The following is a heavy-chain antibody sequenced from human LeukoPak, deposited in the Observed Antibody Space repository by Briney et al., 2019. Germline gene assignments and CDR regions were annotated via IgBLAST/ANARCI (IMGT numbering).Heavy chain of an antibody. CDR2: INSDGSST. D-gene: IGHD6-25*01. Sequence: GGSLRLSCAASGFTFSSYWMHWVRQAPGKGLVWVSRINSDGSSTSYADSVKGRFTISRDNAKNTLYLQMNSLRAVDTAVYYCARLGSRGGVAALDYWGQGTLVTVSS. V-gene: IGHV3-74*01. CDR3: ARLGSRGGVAALDY. J-gene: IGHJ4*02. CDR1: GFTFSSYW.